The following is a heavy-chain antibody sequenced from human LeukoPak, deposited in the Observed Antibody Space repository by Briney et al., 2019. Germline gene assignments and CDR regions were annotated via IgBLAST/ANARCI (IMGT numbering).Heavy chain of an antibody. V-gene: IGHV3-48*03. CDR3: ARGDPHADL. J-gene: IGHJ5*02. Sequence: GGSLTLSCAASAFDLNTYEMNWVRQAPGKGLEWIADITISGHTKNYADSVKGRFTISRDNAGTSLYLQMNSLRVEDTGVYYCARGDPHADLWGQGTLVTVSS. CDR1: AFDLNTYE. CDR2: ITISGHTK.